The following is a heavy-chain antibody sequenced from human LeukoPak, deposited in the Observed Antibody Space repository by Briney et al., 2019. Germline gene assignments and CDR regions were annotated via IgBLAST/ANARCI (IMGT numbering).Heavy chain of an antibody. D-gene: IGHD6-6*01. CDR1: GFSFSGHW. CDR2: ISPTGSTT. V-gene: IGHV3-74*01. CDR3: ARGPNSNWSGLDF. J-gene: IGHJ4*02. Sequence: GGSLRLSCTASGFSFSGHWMHWARQLPGKGLVWVSRISPTGSTTSYADSVKGRFTVSRDNAKNTLYLQVNNLRAEDTAVYYSARGPNSNWSGLDFWGQGTLLTVSS.